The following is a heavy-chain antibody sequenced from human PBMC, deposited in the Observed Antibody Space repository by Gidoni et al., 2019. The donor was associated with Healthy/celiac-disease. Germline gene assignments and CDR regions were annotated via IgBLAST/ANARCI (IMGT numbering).Heavy chain of an antibody. Sequence: EVQLVQSGAEAKKPWESLTISWKGPEYSLTSYWIGWVRQMPGKGLEWMRIIYPGDSDTRYSPSSQGQVTISADKSISTAYLQWSSLKASDTAMYYCARQGGSPLNWFDPWGQGTLVTVSS. CDR3: ARQGGSPLNWFDP. D-gene: IGHD2-15*01. V-gene: IGHV5-51*01. CDR2: IYPGDSDT. CDR1: EYSLTSYW. J-gene: IGHJ5*02.